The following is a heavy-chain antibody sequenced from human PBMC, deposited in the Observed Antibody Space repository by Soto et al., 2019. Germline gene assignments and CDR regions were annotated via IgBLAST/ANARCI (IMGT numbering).Heavy chain of an antibody. V-gene: IGHV3-7*03. J-gene: IGHJ4*02. D-gene: IGHD6-19*01. Sequence: GGSLRLSCAASGFNFNTYWMTWVRQAPGKGLEWVASINKDGTVKDYVQSLRDRFTISRDNIKKSLYLHMNSMRAEDTAVYYCVASTGWIFDHWGQGTLITVSS. CDR2: INKDGTVK. CDR3: VASTGWIFDH. CDR1: GFNFNTYW.